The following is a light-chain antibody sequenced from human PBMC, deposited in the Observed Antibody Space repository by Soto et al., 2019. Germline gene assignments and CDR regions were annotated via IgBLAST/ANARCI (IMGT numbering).Light chain of an antibody. Sequence: DIQMTQSPPTLSASVGDRVTITCRASQSINNWLAWYQQKPGKAPKLLIYAASSLQSGVPSRFSGSGSGTEFTLTISSLQPEDSATYYCQQANSFPFTFGGGTKVDIK. V-gene: IGKV1-12*01. CDR1: QSINNW. J-gene: IGKJ4*01. CDR2: AAS. CDR3: QQANSFPFT.